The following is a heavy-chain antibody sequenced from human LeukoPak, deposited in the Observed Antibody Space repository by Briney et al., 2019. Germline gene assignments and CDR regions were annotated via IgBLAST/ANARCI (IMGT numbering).Heavy chain of an antibody. CDR1: GFTFSSYS. V-gene: IGHV3-20*04. Sequence: GGSLRLSCAASGFTFSSYSMNWVRQAPGKGLEWVSGINWNGASTRYADSVKGRFTISRDNAKNSLYLQMNSLRAEDTALYYCARGIGESYFDYWGQGTLVTVSS. CDR3: ARGIGESYFDY. CDR2: INWNGAST. J-gene: IGHJ4*02. D-gene: IGHD3-3*01.